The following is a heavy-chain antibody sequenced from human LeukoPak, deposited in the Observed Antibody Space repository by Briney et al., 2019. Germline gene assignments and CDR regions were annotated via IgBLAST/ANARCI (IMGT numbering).Heavy chain of an antibody. CDR3: ARRDTAMALDY. V-gene: IGHV1-69*05. Sequence: SVKVSCKASGGTFGSYAISWVRQAPGQGLEWMGGIIPIFGIANYAQKFQGRVTITTDESTSTAYMELSSLRSEDTAVYYCARRDTAMALDYWGQGTLVTVSS. CDR2: IIPIFGIA. CDR1: GGTFGSYA. D-gene: IGHD5-18*01. J-gene: IGHJ4*02.